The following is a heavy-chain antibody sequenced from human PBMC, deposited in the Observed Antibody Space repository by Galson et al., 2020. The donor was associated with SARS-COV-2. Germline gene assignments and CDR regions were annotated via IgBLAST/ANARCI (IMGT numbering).Heavy chain of an antibody. V-gene: IGHV2-70*11. CDR1: GFSLSTSGMC. D-gene: IGHD5-12*01. CDR2: IDWDDDK. CDR3: AREMATISAFDI. J-gene: IGHJ3*02. Sequence: SGPTLVKPTQTLTLTCTFSGFSLSTSGMCVSWIRQPPGKALEWLARIDWDDDKYYSTSLKARLTIFKDTSKNQVVLTMTNMDPVDTATYYCAREMATISAFDIWGQVTMVTVSS.